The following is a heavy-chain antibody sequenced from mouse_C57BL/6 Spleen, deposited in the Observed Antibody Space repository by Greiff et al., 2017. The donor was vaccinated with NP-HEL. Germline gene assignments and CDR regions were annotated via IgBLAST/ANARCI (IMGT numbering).Heavy chain of an antibody. CDR3: ARGGEYYGSTLYYAMDY. Sequence: EVMLVESEGGLVQPGSSMKLSCTASGFTFSDYYMAWVRQVPEKGLEWVANINYDGSSTYYLDSLKSRFIISRDNAKNILYLKMSSLKSEDTATYYCARGGEYYGSTLYYAMDYWGQGTSVTVSS. CDR2: INYDGSST. D-gene: IGHD1-1*01. V-gene: IGHV5-16*01. CDR1: GFTFSDYY. J-gene: IGHJ4*01.